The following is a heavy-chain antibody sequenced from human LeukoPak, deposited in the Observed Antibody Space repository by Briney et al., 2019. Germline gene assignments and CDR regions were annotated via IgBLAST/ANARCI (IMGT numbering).Heavy chain of an antibody. J-gene: IGHJ5*02. Sequence: GGSLRLPCAASGFTFSDSYMSWIRQAAGKGREWISYISSTSSHTNYADSVKGRFTISRDNAKRSLYLQMNSLRAEDTAVYYCARGSARWFDPWGQGTLVTVSS. CDR2: ISSTSSHT. CDR1: GFTFSDSY. V-gene: IGHV3-11*05. CDR3: ARGSARWFDP.